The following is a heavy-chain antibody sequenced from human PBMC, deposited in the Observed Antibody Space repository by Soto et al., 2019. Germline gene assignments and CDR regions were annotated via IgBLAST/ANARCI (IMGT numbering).Heavy chain of an antibody. V-gene: IGHV3-7*05. CDR3: ASPQQWLGQRGDFDY. J-gene: IGHJ4*02. CDR2: IRQDGSDK. Sequence: EVQLVESGGGLVQPGGSLRLSCAASGFTFSNYWMSWVRQAPGKGLEWVANIRQDGSDKYYVDSVKGRFTISRDNSKNSLYLQMNSLRAEDTAVYYCASPQQWLGQRGDFDYWGPGTLVTGSS. D-gene: IGHD6-19*01. CDR1: GFTFSNYW.